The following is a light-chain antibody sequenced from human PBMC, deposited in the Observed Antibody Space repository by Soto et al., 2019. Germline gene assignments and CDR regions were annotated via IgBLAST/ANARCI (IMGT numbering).Light chain of an antibody. CDR3: SSQSPDF. CDR2: EVS. Sequence: AVLTQPASVSGSPGQPITISCTGTSSGIRDYNYVSWYQQLPGNAPKLIMYEVSNRPSGISNRFSGSKSGNTASLTISGLQAEDAADYYCSSQSPDFFGTGNKVT. CDR1: SSGIRDYNY. V-gene: IGLV2-14*01. J-gene: IGLJ1*01.